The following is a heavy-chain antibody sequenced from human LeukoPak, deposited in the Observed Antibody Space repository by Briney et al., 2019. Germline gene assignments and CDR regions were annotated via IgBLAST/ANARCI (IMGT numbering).Heavy chain of an antibody. V-gene: IGHV1-18*01. CDR3: ARVERGYHLILRKDYYYYMDV. Sequence: ASVKVSCKASGYTFTSYGISWVRQAPGQGLEWMGWINAYNGNTNYAQKLQGRVTMTTDTSTSTAYMELRSLRAEDTAVYYCARVERGYHLILRKDYYYYMDVWGKGTTVTVSS. J-gene: IGHJ6*03. D-gene: IGHD5-12*01. CDR2: INAYNGNT. CDR1: GYTFTSYG.